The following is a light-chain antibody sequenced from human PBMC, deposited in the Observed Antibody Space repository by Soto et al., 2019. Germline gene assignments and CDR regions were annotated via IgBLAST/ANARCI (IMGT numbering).Light chain of an antibody. Sequence: MTQSPSTLSASVGDRVTITCRSSQSLTRNLAWYQQKPGQAPRLLIYGASTRATGIPARFSGSGSGTEFTLTISSLQSEDFAVYYCQQYHNWPPNTFGQGTKVDIK. CDR1: QSLTRN. CDR3: QQYHNWPPNT. V-gene: IGKV3-15*01. J-gene: IGKJ1*01. CDR2: GAS.